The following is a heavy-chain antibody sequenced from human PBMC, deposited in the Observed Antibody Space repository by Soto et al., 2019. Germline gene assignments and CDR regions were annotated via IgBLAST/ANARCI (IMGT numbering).Heavy chain of an antibody. D-gene: IGHD6-19*01. CDR2: IWYDGSNT. J-gene: IGHJ5*02. CDR3: ASSAA. V-gene: IGHV3-33*01. Sequence: SLRLSCASSGFIFSSYGMHWVRQAPGKGLEWVAVIWYDGSNTYYADPVKGRCTISRDNSKNTLFLQMNSLRDEDTAVYYCASSAAWGRGTLVTVSS. CDR1: GFIFSSYG.